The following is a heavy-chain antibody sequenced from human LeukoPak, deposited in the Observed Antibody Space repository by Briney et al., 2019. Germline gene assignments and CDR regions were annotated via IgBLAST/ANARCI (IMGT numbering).Heavy chain of an antibody. J-gene: IGHJ6*02. Sequence: SVKVSCKASGFTFTSSAVQWVRQARGQRLEWIGWIVVGSGNTNYAQKFQERVTITRDMSTSTAYMELSSLRSEDTAVYYCAAVCSSTSCYTAPSMDVWGQGTTVTVSS. V-gene: IGHV1-58*01. CDR2: IVVGSGNT. CDR3: AAVCSSTSCYTAPSMDV. D-gene: IGHD2-2*02. CDR1: GFTFTSSA.